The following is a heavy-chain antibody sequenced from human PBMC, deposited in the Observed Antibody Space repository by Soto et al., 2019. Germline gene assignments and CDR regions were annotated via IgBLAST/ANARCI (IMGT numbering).Heavy chain of an antibody. Sequence: SETLSLTCTVSGGSISSGDYYWSWIRQPPGKGLEWIGYIYCSGSTYYSPALKRRVTISVDTSKNQFSLKLSSVTAADTAVYYCARVRYYYDSSGYNWRALDYWGQGTLVSVSS. CDR2: IYCSGST. V-gene: IGHV4-30-4*01. CDR3: ARVRYYYDSSGYNWRALDY. D-gene: IGHD3-22*01. J-gene: IGHJ4*02. CDR1: GGSISSGDYY.